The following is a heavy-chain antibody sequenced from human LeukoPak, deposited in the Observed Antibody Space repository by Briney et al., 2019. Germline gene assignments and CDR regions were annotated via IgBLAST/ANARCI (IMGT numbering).Heavy chain of an antibody. V-gene: IGHV4-4*02. Sequence: SETLSLTCAVSGGSISSSNWWSWGRQPPGKGLEWIGEIYHSGSTNYNPSLKSRVTISVDKSKNQFSLKLSSVTAADTAVYYCASSYYGSGSLAIWGQGTMVTVSS. CDR3: ASSYYGSGSLAI. J-gene: IGHJ3*02. CDR1: GGSISSSNW. D-gene: IGHD3-10*01. CDR2: IYHSGST.